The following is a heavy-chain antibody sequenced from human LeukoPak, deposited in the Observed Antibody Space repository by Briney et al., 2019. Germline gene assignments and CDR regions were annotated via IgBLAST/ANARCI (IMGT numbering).Heavy chain of an antibody. J-gene: IGHJ6*03. CDR1: GGSISSYY. V-gene: IGHV4-4*07. CDR2: IYTSGST. D-gene: IGHD6-19*01. CDR3: ARESGYSSGWYGGHYYYYYMDV. Sequence: SETLSLTCTVSGGSISSYYWSWIRQPAGKGLEWIGRIYTSGSTNYNPSLKSRVTMSVDTSKNQFSLKLSSVTAADTAVYYCARESGYSSGWYGGHYYYYYMDVWGKGTTVTISS.